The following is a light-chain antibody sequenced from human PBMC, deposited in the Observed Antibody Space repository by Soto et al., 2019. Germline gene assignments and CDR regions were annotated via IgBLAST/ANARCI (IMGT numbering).Light chain of an antibody. V-gene: IGKV3-20*01. CDR3: QQYGSSPTIT. Sequence: EIVLTQSPGTLSLSPGERATLSCRASHSVSSSYLAWYQQKPGQAPRLLIYGASSRATGIPDRFSGSGSGTDFTLTISRLEAEAFAVYYCQQYGSSPTITFGQGTRLEIK. CDR2: GAS. J-gene: IGKJ5*01. CDR1: HSVSSSY.